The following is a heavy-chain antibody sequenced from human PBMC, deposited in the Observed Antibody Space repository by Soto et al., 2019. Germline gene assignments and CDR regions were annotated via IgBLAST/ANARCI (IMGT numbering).Heavy chain of an antibody. V-gene: IGHV3-33*01. CDR1: GFTFSSYG. J-gene: IGHJ6*02. D-gene: IGHD6-6*01. Sequence: QVQLVESGGGVVQPGRSLRLSCAASGFTFSSYGMHWVRQAPGKGLEWVAVIWYDGSNKYYADSVKGRFTISRDNSKNTLDLQMNSLRAEDTAVYYCARDLEAARHYYGTDVWGQGTTVTVSS. CDR2: IWYDGSNK. CDR3: ARDLEAARHYYGTDV.